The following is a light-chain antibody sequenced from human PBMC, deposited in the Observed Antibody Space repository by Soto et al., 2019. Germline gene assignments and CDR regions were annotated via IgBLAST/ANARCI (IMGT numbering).Light chain of an antibody. V-gene: IGKV3-20*01. CDR1: HSVSSN. Sequence: EVVLTQSPGTLSLSPGERATLSCRASHSVSSNLAWYQQKPGQAPRLLIYGASSRATGIPDRFSGSGSGTDFTLTISRLEPEDFAVYYCQQYGSSPRVTFGPGTKVDIK. CDR3: QQYGSSPRVT. J-gene: IGKJ3*01. CDR2: GAS.